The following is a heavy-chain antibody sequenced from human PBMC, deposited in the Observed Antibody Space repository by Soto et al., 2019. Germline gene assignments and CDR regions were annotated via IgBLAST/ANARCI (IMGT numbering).Heavy chain of an antibody. CDR3: TTRPVDTAMVTIDY. Sequence: LRLSCAASGFTFSNAWMSWVRQAPGKGLEWVGRIKSKTDGGTTDYAAPVKGRFTISRDDSKNTLYLQMNSPKTEDTAVYYCTTRPVDTAMVTIDYWGQGTLVTVSS. V-gene: IGHV3-15*01. CDR1: GFTFSNAW. CDR2: IKSKTDGGTT. D-gene: IGHD5-18*01. J-gene: IGHJ4*02.